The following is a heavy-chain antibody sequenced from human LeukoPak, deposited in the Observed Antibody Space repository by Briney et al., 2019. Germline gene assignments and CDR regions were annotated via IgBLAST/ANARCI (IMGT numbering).Heavy chain of an antibody. Sequence: SETLSLTCTVSGGSISSINYHWGWIRQPPGKGLEWIGTIYYPGSTYYNPSLKSRVTISVDTSKNQFSLKLSSVTAADTAVYYCARTNVGYTIDYWGQGTLVTVSS. D-gene: IGHD1-1*01. J-gene: IGHJ4*02. CDR1: GGSISSINYH. V-gene: IGHV4-39*01. CDR2: IYYPGST. CDR3: ARTNVGYTIDY.